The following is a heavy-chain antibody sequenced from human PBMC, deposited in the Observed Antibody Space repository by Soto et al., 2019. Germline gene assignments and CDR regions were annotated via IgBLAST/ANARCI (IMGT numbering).Heavy chain of an antibody. J-gene: IGHJ6*02. D-gene: IGHD2-2*01. V-gene: IGHV1-18*01. CDR3: ARAGTPYCSSTSCYYYYGMDV. CDR1: GYTFTSYG. Sequence: QVQLVQSGAEVKKPGASVKVSSKASGYTFTSYGISWVRQAPGQGLEWMGWISAYNGNTNYAQKLQGRVTMTTDTSTSTAYMELRSLRSDDTAVYYCARAGTPYCSSTSCYYYYGMDVWGQGTTVTVSS. CDR2: ISAYNGNT.